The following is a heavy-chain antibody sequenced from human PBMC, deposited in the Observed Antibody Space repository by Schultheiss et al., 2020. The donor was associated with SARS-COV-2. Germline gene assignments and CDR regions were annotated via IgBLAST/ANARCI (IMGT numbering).Heavy chain of an antibody. V-gene: IGHV3-30-3*01. D-gene: IGHD3-9*01. CDR2: ISYDGSNK. CDR1: GFTFSSYA. J-gene: IGHJ6*02. Sequence: GGSLRLSCSASGFTFSSYAMHWVRQAPGKGLEWVAVISYDGSNKYYADSVKGRFTISRDNSKNTLYLQMNSLRAEDTAVYYCARDPELRYFDWGYYYGMDVWGQGTTVTVSS. CDR3: ARDPELRYFDWGYYYGMDV.